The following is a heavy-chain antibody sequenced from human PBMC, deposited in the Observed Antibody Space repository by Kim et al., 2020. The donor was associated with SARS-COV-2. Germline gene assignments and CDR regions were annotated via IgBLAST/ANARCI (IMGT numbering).Heavy chain of an antibody. V-gene: IGHV3-23*01. D-gene: IGHD4-17*01. CDR3: AKMMTTYFDY. Sequence: TNYYSDSGKGRLTIARDKSKNTLYRQMNNLRADDTAVYYCAKMMTTYFDYWGQGTLVTISS. J-gene: IGHJ4*02. CDR2: TN.